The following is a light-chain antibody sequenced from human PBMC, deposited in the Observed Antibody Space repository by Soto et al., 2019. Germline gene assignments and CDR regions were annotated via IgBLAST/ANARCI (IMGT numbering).Light chain of an antibody. CDR1: QSVSTY. J-gene: IGKJ1*01. V-gene: IGKV3-15*01. CDR3: QQYNNWPRT. CDR2: GAF. Sequence: ETVLSHSPRTLSLSPGERATHSCRASQSVSTYLAWYQQKPGQAPRLLIYGAFTRATGIPARFSGSGSGTEFTLTISSLQSEDFAVYYCQQYNNWPRTFGQGTKVDIK.